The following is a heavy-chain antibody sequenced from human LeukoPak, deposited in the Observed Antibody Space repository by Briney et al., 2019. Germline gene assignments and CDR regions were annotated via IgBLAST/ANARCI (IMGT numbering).Heavy chain of an antibody. J-gene: IGHJ5*02. CDR1: GYTFTSYG. CDR2: ISAYNGNT. V-gene: IGHV1-18*01. CDR3: ARVLTMIVADNWFDP. Sequence: ASVKVSCKASGYTFTSYGISWVRQAPGQGLEWMGWISAYNGNTNYAQKLQGRVTMTTDTSTSTAYMELRSLRSDNTAVYYCARVLTMIVADNWFDPWGQGTLVTVSS. D-gene: IGHD3-22*01.